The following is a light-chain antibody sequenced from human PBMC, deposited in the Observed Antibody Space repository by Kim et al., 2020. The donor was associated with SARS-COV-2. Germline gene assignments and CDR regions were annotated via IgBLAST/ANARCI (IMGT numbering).Light chain of an antibody. CDR3: TTWDDSLNAWV. V-gene: IGLV1-44*01. CDR1: YSNSGSKP. Sequence: GQRVTISCSGRYSNSGSKPVNWYLQVPGTAPKLLVYGNNRRPAGVPDRFSDSKSGTSASLAISGLQSEDEADYYCTTWDDSLNAWVFGGGTKLTVL. CDR2: GNN. J-gene: IGLJ3*02.